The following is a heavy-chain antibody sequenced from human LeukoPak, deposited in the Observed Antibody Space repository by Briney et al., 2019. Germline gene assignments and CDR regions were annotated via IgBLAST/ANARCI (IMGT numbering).Heavy chain of an antibody. D-gene: IGHD6-6*01. CDR1: GYTFTGYY. Sequence: ASVKVSCKASGYTFTGYYMHWVRQAPGQGLEWMGWINPNSGGTNYAQKFQGRVTMTRDTSISTAYMELSRLRSDDTAVYYCARSHSEYSSSPYLPKGYWGQGTLVTVSS. CDR2: INPNSGGT. J-gene: IGHJ4*02. V-gene: IGHV1-2*02. CDR3: ARSHSEYSSSPYLPKGY.